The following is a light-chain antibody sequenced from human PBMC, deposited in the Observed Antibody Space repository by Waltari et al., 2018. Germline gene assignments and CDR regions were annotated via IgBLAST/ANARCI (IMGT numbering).Light chain of an antibody. CDR1: QSVSSY. J-gene: IGKJ1*01. V-gene: IGKV3-15*01. Sequence: EIVMTQSPATLSVSPGERATLSCGASQSVSSYLAWYQQKTGQAPRLLIYGASTRATGIPARFSGSGSGTEFTLTISSLQSEDFAIYYCQQYNNWPSWTFGQGTKVEIK. CDR3: QQYNNWPSWT. CDR2: GAS.